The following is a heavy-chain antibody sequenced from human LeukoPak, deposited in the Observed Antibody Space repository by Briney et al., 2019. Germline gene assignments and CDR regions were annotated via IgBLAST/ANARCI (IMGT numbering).Heavy chain of an antibody. D-gene: IGHD2-2*01. V-gene: IGHV1-24*01. CDR1: GFTLTELS. CDR2: FDPEDGET. CDR3: ATDPVGYCSSDSCYSVDY. J-gene: IGHJ4*02. Sequence: ASVTVSCKVSGFTLTELSMHWVRQAPGKGLEWMGGFDPEDGETIYAQKFQGRVTMTEDISTDTAYLELSSLRSEDTAVYYCATDPVGYCSSDSCYSVDYWGQGTLVTVSS.